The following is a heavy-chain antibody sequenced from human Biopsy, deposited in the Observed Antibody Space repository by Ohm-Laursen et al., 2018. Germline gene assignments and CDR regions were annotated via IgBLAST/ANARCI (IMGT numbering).Heavy chain of an antibody. J-gene: IGHJ5*02. D-gene: IGHD3-22*01. CDR3: AVEYYDSSGYYNPKWFNP. V-gene: IGHV3-21*01. Sequence: SLRLSCSASGFTFSNYAMNWVRQAPGKGLEWVSSISAGSNYIYYTDSVKGRFTISRDNAQNSLYLRMNSLRAEDTAFYYCAVEYYDSSGYYNPKWFNPWGQGTLVTVSS. CDR1: GFTFSNYA. CDR2: ISAGSNYI.